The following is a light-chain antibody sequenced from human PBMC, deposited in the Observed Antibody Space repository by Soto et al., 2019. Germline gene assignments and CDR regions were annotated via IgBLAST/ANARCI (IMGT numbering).Light chain of an antibody. J-gene: IGLJ1*01. CDR3: SSYTSSSTGYV. CDR1: SSDVGGYNY. V-gene: IGLV2-14*01. Sequence: QSVLPQPASVSGSPGQSITISCTGTSSDVGGYNYVSWYQQHPGKAPKLMIYDVSNRPSGVSNRFSGSKSGNTASLTISGLQAEDEADYYCSSYTSSSTGYVFGTGTKVTVL. CDR2: DVS.